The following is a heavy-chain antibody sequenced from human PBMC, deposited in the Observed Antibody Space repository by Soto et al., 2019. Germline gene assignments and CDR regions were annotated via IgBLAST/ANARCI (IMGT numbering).Heavy chain of an antibody. CDR3: AKDFYTVRVPAAPRPHYFDF. D-gene: IGHD2-2*01. V-gene: IGHV3-30*18. CDR2: LSFDGTSK. Sequence: QVQLVESGGGVVQPGRSLRLSCAASGFTFSNYDMHWVRQAPGEGLEWVAVLSFDGTSKNYADSVKGRFTLSRDNSKNTLFLQMNSLRTEDTAVYFCAKDFYTVRVPAAPRPHYFDFWGPGTLVTVSS. CDR1: GFTFSNYD. J-gene: IGHJ4*02.